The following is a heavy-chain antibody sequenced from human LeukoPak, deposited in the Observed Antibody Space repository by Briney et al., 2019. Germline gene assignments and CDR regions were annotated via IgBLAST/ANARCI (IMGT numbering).Heavy chain of an antibody. J-gene: IGHJ6*03. CDR3: ARDDAGGWYYYYYMDV. D-gene: IGHD3-16*01. CDR2: IYHSGST. V-gene: IGHV4-38-2*02. Sequence: SETLSLTCTVSGYSISSGYYWGWIRPPPGKGLEWIGSIYHSGSTYYNPSLKSRVTISVDTSKNQFSLKLSSVTAADTAVYYCARDDAGGWYYYYYMDVWGKGTTVTVSS. CDR1: GYSISSGYY.